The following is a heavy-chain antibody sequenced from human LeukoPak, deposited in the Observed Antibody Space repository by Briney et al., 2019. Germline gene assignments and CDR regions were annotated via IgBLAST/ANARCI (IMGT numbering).Heavy chain of an antibody. CDR3: ASDSSGYFGP. CDR2: IRRKRNGYTT. V-gene: IGHV3-72*01. CDR1: GFTFSDYI. D-gene: IGHD3-22*01. J-gene: IGHJ5*02. Sequence: GGSLRLSCAASGFTFSDYILDWVRQAPGKGLEWVGRIRRKRNGYTTEFAASVKGRFTISRDNAKNSVYLEMNSLRAEDTAVYYCASDSSGYFGPWGQGTLVTVSS.